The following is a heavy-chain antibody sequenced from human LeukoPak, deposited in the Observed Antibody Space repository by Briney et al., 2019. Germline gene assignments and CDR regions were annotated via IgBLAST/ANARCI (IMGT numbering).Heavy chain of an antibody. J-gene: IGHJ4*02. CDR3: SKKGQNEDYGKPD. CDR1: GFTFSSYA. Sequence: GGSLRLSCAASGFTFSSYAMHWVRQAPGKGLEWVGAISYDGSSKSYADSVKGRFTISRDNSKSTLFLQMNSLRAEDTAVYYCSKKGQNEDYGKPDWGQGTLVTVSS. D-gene: IGHD4-17*01. V-gene: IGHV3-30*18. CDR2: ISYDGSSK.